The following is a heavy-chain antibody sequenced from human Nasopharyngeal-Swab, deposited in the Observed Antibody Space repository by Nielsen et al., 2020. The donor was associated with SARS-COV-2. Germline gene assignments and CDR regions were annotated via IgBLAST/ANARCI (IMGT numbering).Heavy chain of an antibody. CDR3: VKDLRGKYAFEI. V-gene: IGHV3-64D*06. CDR2: ISRDGGST. CDR1: GFTFRNYG. J-gene: IGHJ3*02. D-gene: IGHD3-16*01. Sequence: GESLKISCSASGFTFRNYGMHWVRQAPGKGLQYVSGISRDGGSTYHADSVQGRFTISRDDSKNMLDLQMSSLRAEDTALYWCVKDLRGKYAFEIWGQGTMVTVSS.